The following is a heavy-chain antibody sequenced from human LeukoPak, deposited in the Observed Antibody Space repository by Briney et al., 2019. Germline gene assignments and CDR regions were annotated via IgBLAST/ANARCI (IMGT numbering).Heavy chain of an antibody. CDR3: ARGRYYYDSSGYSPADY. D-gene: IGHD3-22*01. V-gene: IGHV1-8*01. CDR2: MNPNSGNT. J-gene: IGHJ4*02. Sequence: GASVKVSCKASGYTFTSYDINWVRQATGQGLEWMGWMNPNSGNTGYAQRFQGRVTMTRNTSISTAYMELSSLRSEDTAVYYCARGRYYYDSSGYSPADYWGQGTLVTVSS. CDR1: GYTFTSYD.